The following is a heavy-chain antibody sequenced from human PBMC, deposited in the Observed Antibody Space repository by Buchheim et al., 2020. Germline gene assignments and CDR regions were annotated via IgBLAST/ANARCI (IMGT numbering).Heavy chain of an antibody. CDR3: ARDLGREWERGDY. J-gene: IGHJ4*02. V-gene: IGHV3-33*01. CDR1: GFTFSSYG. CDR2: IWYDGSNK. Sequence: QVQLVESGGGVVQPGRSLRLSCAASGFTFSSYGMHWVRQAPGKGLEWVAVIWYDGSNKYYADSAKGRFTISRDNSKNTLYLQMNSLRAEDTAVYYCARDLGREWERGDYWGQGTL. D-gene: IGHD1-26*01.